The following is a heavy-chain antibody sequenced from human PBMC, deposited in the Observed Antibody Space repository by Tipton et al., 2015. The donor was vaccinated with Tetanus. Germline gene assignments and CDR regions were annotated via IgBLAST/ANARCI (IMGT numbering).Heavy chain of an antibody. Sequence: QLVQSGGGLAKPGGSLRLSCAGSGFTFSGFYMSWIRQAPGRGLEWVAYTSGSGNTILYSDSVKGRFTVSRDNADNSVYLQMNHLRDEDAALYYCASGRTLDYWGQGTLVTVSS. V-gene: IGHV3-11*04. J-gene: IGHJ4*02. CDR1: GFTFSGFY. CDR3: ASGRTLDY. CDR2: TSGSGNTI.